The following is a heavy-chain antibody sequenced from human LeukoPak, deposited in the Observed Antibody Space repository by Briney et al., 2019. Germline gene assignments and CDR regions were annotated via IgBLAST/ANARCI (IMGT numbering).Heavy chain of an antibody. Sequence: PGASVKVSCKASGYTFTGYYMHWVRQAPGQGLEWMGWINPNSGGTNYAQKFQGRVTMTRDTSISTAYMELSRLSSDDTAVYYCARAGFYYDSSGYYGSRNDAFDIWGQGTMVTVSS. CDR1: GYTFTGYY. V-gene: IGHV1-2*02. CDR3: ARAGFYYDSSGYYGSRNDAFDI. D-gene: IGHD3-22*01. J-gene: IGHJ3*02. CDR2: INPNSGGT.